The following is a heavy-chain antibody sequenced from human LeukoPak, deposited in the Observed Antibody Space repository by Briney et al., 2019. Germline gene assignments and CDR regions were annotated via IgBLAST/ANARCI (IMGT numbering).Heavy chain of an antibody. D-gene: IGHD3-10*01. CDR2: ISRSSSTI. CDR3: AKERGPRQALDY. J-gene: IGHJ4*02. CDR1: GFTFTSYT. Sequence: GGSLRLSCAASGFTFTSYTLNWVRQAPGKGLEWVSYISRSSSTIYYADSVKGRFTISRDNAKNPLYLQMNSLRDEDTAVYYCAKERGPRQALDYWGQGTLVTVSS. V-gene: IGHV3-48*02.